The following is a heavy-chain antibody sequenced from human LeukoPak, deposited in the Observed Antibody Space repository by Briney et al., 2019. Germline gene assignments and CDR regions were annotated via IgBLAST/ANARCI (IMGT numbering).Heavy chain of an antibody. Sequence: GESLKISCKGSGYSFTSYWIGWVRQMPGKGLEWMGIIYPGDSDTRYSPSFQGQVTISADKSISTAYLQWSSLEASDTAMYYCARRDTRRNDAFDIWGQGTMVTVSS. CDR3: ARRDTRRNDAFDI. CDR1: GYSFTSYW. D-gene: IGHD5-18*01. V-gene: IGHV5-51*01. J-gene: IGHJ3*02. CDR2: IYPGDSDT.